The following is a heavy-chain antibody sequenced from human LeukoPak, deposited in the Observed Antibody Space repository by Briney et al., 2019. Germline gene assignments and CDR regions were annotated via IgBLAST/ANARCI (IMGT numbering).Heavy chain of an antibody. D-gene: IGHD1-26*01. Sequence: SETLSLTCTVSGGSINNYYWSWIRQPPGKGLELIGHISYSGNTNYNSSLRSRVTISVDTSNNQFSLRLSSVTAADTAVYYCARDSYTGSHFEDTFDIWGQGTMVTVSS. CDR3: ARDSYTGSHFEDTFDI. J-gene: IGHJ3*02. V-gene: IGHV4-59*01. CDR2: ISYSGNT. CDR1: GGSINNYY.